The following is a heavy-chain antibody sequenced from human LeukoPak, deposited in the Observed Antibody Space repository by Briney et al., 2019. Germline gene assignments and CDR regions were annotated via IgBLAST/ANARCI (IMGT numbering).Heavy chain of an antibody. D-gene: IGHD3-9*01. CDR3: ASHWFHFGPGGLASNWFDP. CDR1: GGSISSGGYS. Sequence: KPSETLSLTCAVSGGSISSGGYSWSWIRQPPGKGLEWIGYIYYSGSTHYNPSLKSRVTISVDTSKNQFSLKLSSVTAADTAVYYCASHWFHFGPGGLASNWFDPWGQGTLVTVSS. J-gene: IGHJ5*02. V-gene: IGHV4-30-4*07. CDR2: IYYSGST.